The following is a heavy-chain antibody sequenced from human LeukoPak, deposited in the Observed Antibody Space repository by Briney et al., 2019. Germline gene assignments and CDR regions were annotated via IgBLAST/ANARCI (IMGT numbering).Heavy chain of an antibody. CDR1: GFTFSSYA. CDR2: ISGSGGST. CDR3: AKEAVVVVAATPDAFDI. J-gene: IGHJ3*02. Sequence: GESLRLSCTASGFTFSSYAMSWVRQAPGKGLEWVSGISGSGGSTHYADSVKDRFTISRDNSKNTLYLQMNSLSAEDTAVYYCAKEAVVVVAATPDAFDIWGQGTMVTVSS. D-gene: IGHD2-15*01. V-gene: IGHV3-23*01.